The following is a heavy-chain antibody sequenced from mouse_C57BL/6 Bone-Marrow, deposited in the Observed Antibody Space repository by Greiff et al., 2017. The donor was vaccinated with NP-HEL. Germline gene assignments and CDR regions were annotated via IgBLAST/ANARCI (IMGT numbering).Heavy chain of an antibody. CDR1: GYTFTSYW. J-gene: IGHJ1*03. V-gene: IGHV1-53*01. D-gene: IGHD2-2*01. CDR3: ARAGRWLRAGYWYFDV. CDR2: INPTNGGT. Sequence: QVQLQQPGTELVKPGTSVKLSCKSSGYTFTSYWMHWVKQRPGQGLEWIGNINPTNGGTNYNEKFKSKATLTVDKSSSTAYMQLSSLTSDDSAVYYCARAGRWLRAGYWYFDVWDTGTTVTVSS.